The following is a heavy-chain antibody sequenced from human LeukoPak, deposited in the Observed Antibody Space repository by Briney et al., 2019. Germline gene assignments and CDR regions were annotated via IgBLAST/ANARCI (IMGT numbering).Heavy chain of an antibody. CDR1: GYTFTGYS. J-gene: IGHJ3*02. V-gene: IGHV1-2*02. Sequence: ASVRVSCKASGYTFTGYSMHWVRQAPGQGLECMGWINPHSGGTNYAQKFQGRVTMTRDTSISTAYMELSRLRSDDTAVYFCARVRITMVRGVIITNGFDIWGQGTMVTVSS. CDR3: ARVRITMVRGVIITNGFDI. CDR2: INPHSGGT. D-gene: IGHD3-10*01.